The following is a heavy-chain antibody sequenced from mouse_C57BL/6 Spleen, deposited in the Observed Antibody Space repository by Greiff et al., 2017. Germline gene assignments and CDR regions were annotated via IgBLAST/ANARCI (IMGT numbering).Heavy chain of an antibody. Sequence: VQLVESGPELVKPGASVKISCKASGYAFSSSWMNWVKQRPGKGLEWIGRIYPGDGDTNYNGKFKGKATLTADKSSSTAYMQLSSLTSEDSAVYYCARRGFITTVGRGDFDYWGQGTTLTVSS. D-gene: IGHD1-1*01. CDR3: ARRGFITTVGRGDFDY. CDR2: IYPGDGDT. J-gene: IGHJ2*01. CDR1: GYAFSSSW. V-gene: IGHV1-82*01.